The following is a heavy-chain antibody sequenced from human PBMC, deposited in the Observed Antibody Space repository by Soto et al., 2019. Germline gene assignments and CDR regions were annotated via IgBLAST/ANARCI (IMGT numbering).Heavy chain of an antibody. V-gene: IGHV3-30*18. CDR2: ISYDGSNT. J-gene: IGHJ2*01. D-gene: IGHD1-26*01. Sequence: GGSLRLSCAASGFTFSSYGIYWVRQAPGKGLEWVAVISYDGSNTYYADSVKGRFTISRDNSKNTLYLEMNNLRAEDTAVYYCAKDFLTVGATTGAWYFDLWGRGTLVTVSS. CDR1: GFTFSSYG. CDR3: AKDFLTVGATTGAWYFDL.